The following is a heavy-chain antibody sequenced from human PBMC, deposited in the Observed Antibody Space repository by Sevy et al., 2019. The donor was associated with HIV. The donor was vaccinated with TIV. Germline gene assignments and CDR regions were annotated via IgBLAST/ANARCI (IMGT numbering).Heavy chain of an antibody. V-gene: IGHV5-51*01. CDR1: GYSFTSYW. CDR2: IYPGDSDT. Sequence: GESLKISCKGSGYSFTSYWIGWVRQMPGKGLEWMGIIYPGDSDTRYSPSFQGQVTISADKSIGTAYLQWSSLKASDTAMYYCARRPRRDYYDFWSGYEPFDYWGQGTLVTVSS. D-gene: IGHD3-3*01. CDR3: ARRPRRDYYDFWSGYEPFDY. J-gene: IGHJ4*02.